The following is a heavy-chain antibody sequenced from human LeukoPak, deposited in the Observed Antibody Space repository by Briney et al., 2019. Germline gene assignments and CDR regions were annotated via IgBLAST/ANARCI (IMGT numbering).Heavy chain of an antibody. CDR3: ATRYCSSTSCYAEYFQH. J-gene: IGHJ1*01. D-gene: IGHD2-2*01. Sequence: GASVKVSCKASGYTFTGYYMHWVRQAPGQGLEWMGWINPNSGGTNYAQKFQGRVTMTRDTSISTAYMELSRLRSDDTVVYYCATRYCSSTSCYAEYFQHWGQGTLVTVSS. V-gene: IGHV1-2*02. CDR2: INPNSGGT. CDR1: GYTFTGYY.